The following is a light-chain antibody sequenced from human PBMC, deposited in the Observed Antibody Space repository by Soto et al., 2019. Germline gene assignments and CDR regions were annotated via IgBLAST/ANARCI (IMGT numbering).Light chain of an antibody. J-gene: IGKJ1*01. CDR2: KAS. CDR1: QSINTW. CDR3: QLFGSSRP. V-gene: IGKV1-5*03. Sequence: DIQMTQSPSTLSASVADRVAITCRASQSINTWLAWYQQKPGKAPKLLIYKASSLEGGVPSRFSGSGSGTEFTLTINRLQPEDFAVYYCQLFGSSRPFGQGTKVDIK.